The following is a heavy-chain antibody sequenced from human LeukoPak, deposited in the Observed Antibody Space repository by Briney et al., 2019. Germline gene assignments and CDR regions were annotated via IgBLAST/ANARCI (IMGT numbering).Heavy chain of an antibody. CDR3: ARGSTLDY. J-gene: IGHJ4*02. Sequence: SETLSLTCAVYGGSFSGYYWSWIRQPPGKGLEWMGEINHSGSTNYNPSLKSRVTISVDTSKNQFSLKLSSVTAADTAVYYCARGSTLDYWGQGTLVTVSS. D-gene: IGHD6-13*01. CDR1: GGSFSGYY. V-gene: IGHV4-34*01. CDR2: INHSGST.